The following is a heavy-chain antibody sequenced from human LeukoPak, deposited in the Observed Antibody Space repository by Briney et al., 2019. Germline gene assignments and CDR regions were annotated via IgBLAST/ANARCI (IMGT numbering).Heavy chain of an antibody. CDR2: IRYDGSNK. CDR3: AKSITGTTLFYFDY. D-gene: IGHD1-7*01. CDR1: GFTFSSYG. Sequence: PGGSLRLSCAASGFTFSSYGMHWVRQAPGKGLEWVAVIRYDGSNKYYADSVKGRFTISRDNSKNTLYLQMNSLRAEDTAVYYCAKSITGTTLFYFDYWGQGTLVTVSS. V-gene: IGHV3-30*02. J-gene: IGHJ4*02.